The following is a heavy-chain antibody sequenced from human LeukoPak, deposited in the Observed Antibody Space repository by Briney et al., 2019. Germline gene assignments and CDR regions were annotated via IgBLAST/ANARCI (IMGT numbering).Heavy chain of an antibody. J-gene: IGHJ4*02. Sequence: GGSLRLSCAASGFAFSSYAMSWVRQAPGKGLEWVSAISGSGGSTYYADSVKGRFTISRDNSKSTLYLQMNSLRAEDTAVYYCAKDHCSGGSCYYFDYWGQGTLVTVSS. D-gene: IGHD2-15*01. CDR1: GFAFSSYA. V-gene: IGHV3-23*01. CDR3: AKDHCSGGSCYYFDY. CDR2: ISGSGGST.